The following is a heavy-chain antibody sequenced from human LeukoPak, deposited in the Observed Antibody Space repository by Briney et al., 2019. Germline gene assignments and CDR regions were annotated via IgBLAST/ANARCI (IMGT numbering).Heavy chain of an antibody. CDR3: ARAPDYGDYGRYFDY. CDR1: GFTFSSYG. V-gene: IGHV3-33*01. CDR2: IWYDGSNK. D-gene: IGHD4-17*01. J-gene: IGHJ4*02. Sequence: GRSLRLSCAASGFTFSSYGMHWVRQAPGKGLEWVAVIWYDGSNKYYADSVKGRFTISRDNSKNTLYLQMNSLRAEDTAVYYCARAPDYGDYGRYFDYWGQGTLVTVPS.